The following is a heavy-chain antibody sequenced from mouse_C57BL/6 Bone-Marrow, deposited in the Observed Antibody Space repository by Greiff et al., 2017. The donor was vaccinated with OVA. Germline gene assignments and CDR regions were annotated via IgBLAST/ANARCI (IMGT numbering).Heavy chain of an antibody. CDR2: IRNKANGYTT. Sequence: DVKLVESGGGLVQPGGSLSLSCAASGFTFTDYYMSWVRQPPGKALEWLGFIRNKANGYTTEYSASVKCRFTISSDNCQISLYMQMNALRAEDSATYYCARYWYYGPWYFDVWGTGTTVTVSS. CDR3: ARYWYYGPWYFDV. V-gene: IGHV7-3*01. CDR1: GFTFTDYY. D-gene: IGHD1-1*01. J-gene: IGHJ1*03.